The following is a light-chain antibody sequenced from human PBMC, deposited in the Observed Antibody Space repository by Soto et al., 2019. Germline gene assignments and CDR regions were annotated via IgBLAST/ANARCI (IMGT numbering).Light chain of an antibody. CDR3: QQYKSYSRT. CDR2: DVS. CDR1: QSISGW. Sequence: DVPMTQSPSTLSASVGDRVTITCRASQSISGWLAWYQQKPGKAPKLLIFDVSSLERGVPSRFSGSGSGTAFTLTISNLQPDDFANYYCQQYKSYSRTFGQGTKVEI. J-gene: IGKJ1*01. V-gene: IGKV1-5*01.